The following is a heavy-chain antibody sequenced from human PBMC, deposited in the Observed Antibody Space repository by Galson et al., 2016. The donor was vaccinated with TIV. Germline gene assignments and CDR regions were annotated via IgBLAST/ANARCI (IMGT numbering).Heavy chain of an antibody. CDR1: GFTFGGSW. Sequence: SLRLSCAASGFTFGGSWMTWVRQAPGKGLECVATIQPDGSEKYFVESVKGRFTISRDNTGNSLSLQMNSLRVEDTAMYFCTRGAGAKWGQGTLVTVSS. J-gene: IGHJ4*02. V-gene: IGHV3-7*01. CDR3: TRGAGAK. CDR2: IQPDGSEK. D-gene: IGHD6-19*01.